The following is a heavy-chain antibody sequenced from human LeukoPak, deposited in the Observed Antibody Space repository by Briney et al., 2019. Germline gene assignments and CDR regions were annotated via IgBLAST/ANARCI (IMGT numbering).Heavy chain of an antibody. CDR1: GGSISSYY. CDR3: ARGWDSSSWMLDY. Sequence: PSETLSLTCTVSGGSISSYYWSWIRQPPGKGLEWIGYIYYSGSTYYNPSLKSRVTISVDTSKNQFSLKLSSVTAADTAVYYCARGWDSSSWMLDYWGQGTLVTVSS. V-gene: IGHV4-59*08. D-gene: IGHD6-13*01. CDR2: IYYSGST. J-gene: IGHJ4*02.